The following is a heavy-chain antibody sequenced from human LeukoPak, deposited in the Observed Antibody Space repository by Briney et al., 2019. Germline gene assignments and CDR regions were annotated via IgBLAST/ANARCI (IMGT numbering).Heavy chain of an antibody. D-gene: IGHD5-18*01. V-gene: IGHV3-48*03. Sequence: GGSLRLSCAASGFTFSSYETNWVRQAPGKGLEWVSYISSSGSTIYYADSVKGRFTISRDNAKNSLYLQMISLRAEDTAFYYCASSRTERGYSFGYGYWGQGTLVTVSS. CDR2: ISSSGSTI. CDR1: GFTFSSYE. CDR3: ASSRTERGYSFGYGY. J-gene: IGHJ4*02.